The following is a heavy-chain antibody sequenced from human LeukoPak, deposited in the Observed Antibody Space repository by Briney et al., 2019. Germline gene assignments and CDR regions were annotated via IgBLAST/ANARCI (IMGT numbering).Heavy chain of an antibody. V-gene: IGHV4-4*07. J-gene: IGHJ4*02. CDR2: ISGSGTI. CDR3: ARDETYSDFWSGSTGGAKGHYFDY. D-gene: IGHD3-3*01. CDR1: GGSIHSY. Sequence: SETLSLTCTVSGGSIHSYWSWIRQPAGKGLEWIGRISGSGTITYNPALQSRLTISIDTSKNQFSLKLMSVTAADTAVYYCARDETYSDFWSGSTGGAKGHYFDYWGQGILVTVSS.